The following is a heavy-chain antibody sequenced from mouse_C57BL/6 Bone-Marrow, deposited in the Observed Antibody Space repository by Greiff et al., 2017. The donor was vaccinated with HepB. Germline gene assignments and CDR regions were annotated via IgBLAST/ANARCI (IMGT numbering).Heavy chain of an antibody. CDR3: AIYYGSSNFDY. CDR2: IYPGSGNT. Sequence: QVHVKQSGAELVRPGASVKLSCKASGYTFTDYYINWVKQRPGQGLEWIARIYPGSGNTYYNEKFKGKATLTAEKSSSTAYMQLSSLTSEDSAVYFCAIYYGSSNFDYWGQGTTLTVSS. J-gene: IGHJ2*01. V-gene: IGHV1-76*01. D-gene: IGHD1-1*01. CDR1: GYTFTDYY.